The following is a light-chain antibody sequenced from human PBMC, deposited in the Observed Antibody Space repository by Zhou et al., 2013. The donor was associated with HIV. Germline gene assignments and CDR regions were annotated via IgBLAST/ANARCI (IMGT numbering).Light chain of an antibody. Sequence: DIQMTQSPSFVSASVGDSVNITCRASRDINVWLDWYQQSPGRAPKLLIFAASSLHTGVPSRFSGSRSGTEFTLTISSLQPEDFATYYCQQANSFPPITFGQGTRLEIK. CDR2: AAS. CDR1: RDINVW. J-gene: IGKJ5*01. V-gene: IGKV1-12*01. CDR3: QQANSFPPIT.